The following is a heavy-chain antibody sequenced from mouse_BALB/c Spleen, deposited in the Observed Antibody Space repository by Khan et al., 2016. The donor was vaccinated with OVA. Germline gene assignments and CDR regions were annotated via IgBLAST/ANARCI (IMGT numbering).Heavy chain of an antibody. CDR1: GYTFTSYR. CDR3: ARGGYGNCVDYAMVD. CDR2: IAPRSGST. J-gene: IGHJ4*01. Sequence: DLVKPGALVKLSCQAFGYTFTSYRIYWIKQRPGQGLEWIGRIAPRSGSTYYHEMFKGKATPTVDTSSSTAYIQLSSPSPEDSAVHFCARGGYGNCVDYAMVDGGEEASVTLAS. V-gene: IGHV1S41*01. D-gene: IGHD2-1*01.